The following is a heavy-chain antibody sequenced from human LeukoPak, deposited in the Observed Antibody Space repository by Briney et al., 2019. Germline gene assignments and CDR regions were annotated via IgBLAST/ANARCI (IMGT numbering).Heavy chain of an antibody. CDR2: IWYDGSNK. CDR3: ARGPSSGVSSYYYDSSGYRYDYFDY. D-gene: IGHD3-22*01. Sequence: PGRSLRLSCAASGFTFSSYGMHWVRQAPGKGLEWVAVIWYDGSNKYYADSVKGRFTISRDNSKNTLYLQMNSLRAEDTAVYYCARGPSSGVSSYYYDSSGYRYDYFDYWGQGTLVTVSS. V-gene: IGHV3-33*01. J-gene: IGHJ4*02. CDR1: GFTFSSYG.